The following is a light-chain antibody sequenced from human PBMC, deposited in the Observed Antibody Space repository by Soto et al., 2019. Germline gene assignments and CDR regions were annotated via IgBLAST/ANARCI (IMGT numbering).Light chain of an antibody. CDR3: QQYYGTPYT. Sequence: DIVMTQSPDSLAVSLGERATIHCKSSQTVYYSANNRNYLAWYQQKPGQPPKLILYRASIRESGGPDRFSGSGSGTDFTLTISSLQAEDVAVYYCQQYYGTPYTFGQGTKLEI. V-gene: IGKV4-1*01. CDR2: RAS. J-gene: IGKJ2*01. CDR1: QTVYYSANNRNY.